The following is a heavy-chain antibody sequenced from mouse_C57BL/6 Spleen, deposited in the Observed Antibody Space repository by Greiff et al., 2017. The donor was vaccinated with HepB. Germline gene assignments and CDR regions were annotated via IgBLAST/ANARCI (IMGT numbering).Heavy chain of an antibody. CDR3: TMRAGSDY. V-gene: IGHV14-4*01. CDR1: GFNIKDDY. D-gene: IGHD3-3*01. J-gene: IGHJ2*01. CDR2: IDPENGDT. Sequence: VHVKQSGAELVRPGASVKLSCTASGFNIKDDYMHWVKQRPEQGLEWIGWIDPENGDTEYASKFQGKATITADTSSNTAYLQLSSLTSEDTAVYYCTMRAGSDYWGQGTTLTVSS.